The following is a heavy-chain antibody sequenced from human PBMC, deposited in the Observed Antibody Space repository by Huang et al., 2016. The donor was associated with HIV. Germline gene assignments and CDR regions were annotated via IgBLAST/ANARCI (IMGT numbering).Heavy chain of an antibody. CDR2: SYYNGNH. V-gene: IGHV4-59*01. CDR3: ARAPGYSSGWWDY. Sequence: QVQLQESGPGLVKPSATLSLTCTVAGGSIRGYYWSWLRQSPGKGLEGIGYSYYNGNHNYNPSLRRRVTSSVDTSKNQFSLKVNFVTAADTAVYYCARAPGYSSGWWDYWGQGTLVTVSS. D-gene: IGHD6-19*01. CDR1: GGSIRGYY. J-gene: IGHJ4*02.